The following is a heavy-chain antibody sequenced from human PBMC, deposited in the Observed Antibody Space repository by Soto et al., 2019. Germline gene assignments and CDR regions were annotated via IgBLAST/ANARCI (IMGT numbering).Heavy chain of an antibody. J-gene: IGHJ4*02. CDR3: ATALGCRSTSCTLDY. CDR1: GGTFGNYA. V-gene: IGHV1-69*01. D-gene: IGHD2-2*01. Sequence: QVQLVQSGAEVQKPGSSVKVSCKASGGTFGNYAFSWVRQAPGQGLEWMGGIIPVSGAAHYAQKFQGRVTITADESTSTAYMELSSLSSQDTAVYYCATALGCRSTSCTLDYWGQGTRVIVSS. CDR2: IIPVSGAA.